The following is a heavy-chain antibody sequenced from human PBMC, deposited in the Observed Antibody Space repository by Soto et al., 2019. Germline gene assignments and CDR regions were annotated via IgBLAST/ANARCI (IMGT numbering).Heavy chain of an antibody. D-gene: IGHD2-8*01. J-gene: IGHJ5*02. CDR2: ISYDGSNK. Sequence: PGGSLRLSCAASGFTFSSYGMHWVRQAPGKGLEWVAVISYDGSNKYYADSVKGRFTISRDNSKNTLYLQMNSLRAEDTAVYYCAKELTNTSSDPWGQGTLVTVSS. V-gene: IGHV3-30*18. CDR1: GFTFSSYG. CDR3: AKELTNTSSDP.